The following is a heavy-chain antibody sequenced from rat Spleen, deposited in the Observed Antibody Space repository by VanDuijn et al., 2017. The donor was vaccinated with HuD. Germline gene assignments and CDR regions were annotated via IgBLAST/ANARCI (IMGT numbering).Heavy chain of an antibody. CDR2: INYDGDAI. CDR1: GFTFSDYY. J-gene: IGHJ2*01. Sequence: EVQLVESGGGLVQPGRSLTLSCAASGFTFSDYYMTWVRQAPTRGLEWVASINYDGDAIHYRDSVKGRFTISRDNAKSSLHLQMDSLRSEDTATYYCARQRTLYYFDYWGQGVMVTVSS. V-gene: IGHV5-20*01. D-gene: IGHD3-1*01. CDR3: ARQRTLYYFDY.